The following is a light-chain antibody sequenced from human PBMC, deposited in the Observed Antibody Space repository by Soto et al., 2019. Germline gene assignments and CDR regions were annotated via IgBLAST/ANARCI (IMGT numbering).Light chain of an antibody. Sequence: EIVLTQSPGTLSLSPGERATLSCRASQSVSSSYLAWYQQKPGQAPRLLIYGASSRATGSPDRFSGSGSGTDFALTISRLEPEDLAVYYCQQYGSSPPYTVGQGTKLEIK. CDR2: GAS. CDR1: QSVSSSY. J-gene: IGKJ2*01. V-gene: IGKV3-20*01. CDR3: QQYGSSPPYT.